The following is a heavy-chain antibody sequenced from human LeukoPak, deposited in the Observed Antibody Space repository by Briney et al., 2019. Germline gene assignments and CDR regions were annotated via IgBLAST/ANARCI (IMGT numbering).Heavy chain of an antibody. CDR1: GGSISSGGYY. CDR2: IYHSGST. CDR3: AREKTDYDYYGMDV. J-gene: IGHJ6*02. Sequence: SETLSLTCTVSGGSISSGGYYWSWIRQPPGKGLEWIGYIYHSGSTYYNPSLKSRVTISVDTSKNQFSLRLSSVTAADTAVYYCAREKTDYDYYGMDVWGQGTTVTVSS. V-gene: IGHV4-30-2*01.